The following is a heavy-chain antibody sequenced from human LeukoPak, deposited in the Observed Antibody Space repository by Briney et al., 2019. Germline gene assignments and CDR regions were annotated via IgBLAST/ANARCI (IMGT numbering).Heavy chain of an antibody. D-gene: IGHD4-11*01. CDR2: ISSSSSYI. CDR1: GFTFSNYG. Sequence: GGSLRLSCAASGFTFSNYGVSWVRQAPGKGLEWVSSISSSSSYIYYADSVKGRFTISRDNAKNSLYLQMNSLRAEDTAVYYCARVHYRPPCYYYGMDVWGQGTTVTVSS. V-gene: IGHV3-21*01. CDR3: ARVHYRPPCYYYGMDV. J-gene: IGHJ6*02.